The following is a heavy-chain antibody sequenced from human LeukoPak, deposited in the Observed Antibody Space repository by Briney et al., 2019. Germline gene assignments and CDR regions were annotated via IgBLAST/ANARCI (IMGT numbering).Heavy chain of an antibody. CDR2: IYSGGST. V-gene: IGHV3-53*01. CDR3: ASHSSSWYGFDY. J-gene: IGHJ4*02. Sequence: GGSLRLSCAASGFTFSNAWMSCVRQGPGKGLEWVSVIYSGGSTYYADSVKGRFTISRDNSKNTLYLQMNSLRAEDTAVYYCASHSSSWYGFDYWGQGTLVTVSS. CDR1: GFTFSNAW. D-gene: IGHD6-13*01.